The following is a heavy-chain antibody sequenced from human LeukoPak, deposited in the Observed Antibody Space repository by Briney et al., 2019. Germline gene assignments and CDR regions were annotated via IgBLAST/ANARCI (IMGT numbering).Heavy chain of an antibody. V-gene: IGHV1-8*01. CDR2: MNPNSGNT. D-gene: IGHD3-10*01. J-gene: IGHJ4*02. CDR1: GYTFTSYD. CDR3: ARRPMVRGVKLYDY. Sequence: ASVKVSCKASGYTFTSYDINWVRQATGQGLEWMGWMNPNSGNTGYAQKFQGRVTMTRNTSISTAYMELSSLRSEDTAVYYCARRPMVRGVKLYDYWGQGTLVTVSS.